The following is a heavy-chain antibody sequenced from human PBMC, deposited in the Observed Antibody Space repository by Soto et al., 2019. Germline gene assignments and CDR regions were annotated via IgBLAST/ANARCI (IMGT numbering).Heavy chain of an antibody. D-gene: IGHD4-4*01. V-gene: IGHV3-30-3*01. CDR2: ISYTGANQ. J-gene: IGHJ4*02. CDR1: GFTFSTYA. CDR3: AREAFLYSRGAYYDH. Sequence: QVRLVESGGGAVQPGDSLRLSCDASGFTFSTYALHWVRQAPGKGLEWVAFISYTGANQYYADSVKGRFTVSRDNSKNIAPLQMTSLKPEDSAVYYCAREAFLYSRGAYYDHWGQGTLVTVSS.